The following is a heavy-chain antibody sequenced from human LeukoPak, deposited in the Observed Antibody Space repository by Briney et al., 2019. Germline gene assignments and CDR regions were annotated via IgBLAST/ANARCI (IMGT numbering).Heavy chain of an antibody. D-gene: IGHD3-10*01. CDR1: GGSISSGGYS. CDR3: ARGGGMVRGVIDYYYYYGMDV. J-gene: IGHJ6*04. CDR2: IYHSGST. V-gene: IGHV4-30-2*01. Sequence: PSQTLSLTCAVSGGSISSGGYSWSWIRQPPGKGLEWIGYIYHSGSTYYNPSLKSRVTISVDRSKNQFSLKLSSVPAADTAVYYCARGGGMVRGVIDYYYYYGMDVWGKGTTVTVSS.